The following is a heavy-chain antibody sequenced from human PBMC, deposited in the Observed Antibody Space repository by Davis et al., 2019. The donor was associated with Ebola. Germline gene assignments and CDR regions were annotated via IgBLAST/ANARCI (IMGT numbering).Heavy chain of an antibody. V-gene: IGHV5-10-1*01. CDR1: GYSFTSYW. Sequence: GESLKISCKGSGYSFTSYWISWVRQMPGKGLEWLGRIDPSDSYTNYSPSFQGHVTTSADKSISTAYLQWSSLKASDTAMYYCARRAVAGRYGSDYYYYMDVWGKGTTVTVSS. CDR3: ARRAVAGRYGSDYYYYMDV. J-gene: IGHJ6*03. CDR2: IDPSDSYT. D-gene: IGHD6-19*01.